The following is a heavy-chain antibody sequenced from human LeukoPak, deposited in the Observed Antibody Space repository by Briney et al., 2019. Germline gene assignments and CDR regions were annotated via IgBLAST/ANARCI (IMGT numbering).Heavy chain of an antibody. CDR2: IYYSGST. Sequence: SETLSLTCTVSGGSISSSSYYWGWIRQPPGKGLEWIGSIYYSGSTYYNPSLKSRVTISVDTSKNQFSLKLSSVTAADTTIYYCARRQYNILSYFDYWGQGTLVTVSS. V-gene: IGHV4-39*01. CDR1: GGSISSSSYY. CDR3: ARRQYNILSYFDY. J-gene: IGHJ4*02. D-gene: IGHD6-6*01.